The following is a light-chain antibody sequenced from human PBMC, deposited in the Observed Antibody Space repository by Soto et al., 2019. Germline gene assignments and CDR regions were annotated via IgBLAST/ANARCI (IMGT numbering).Light chain of an antibody. Sequence: EIVLTQSPATLSVSPGDRATLSCRASQSISDNLAWYQQKRGQAPRLLIHGASTRATGIPARFSGSGSATEFTLTISSLQSEDFAVYYCHQYDDWPPGYTFGQGTKLEI. CDR1: QSISDN. CDR2: GAS. J-gene: IGKJ2*01. V-gene: IGKV3-15*01. CDR3: HQYDDWPPGYT.